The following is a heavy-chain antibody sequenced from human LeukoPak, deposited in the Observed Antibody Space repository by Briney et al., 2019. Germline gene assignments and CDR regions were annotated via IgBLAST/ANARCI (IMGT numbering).Heavy chain of an antibody. CDR1: SDSISSYY. V-gene: IGHV4-59*12. D-gene: IGHD1-26*01. J-gene: IGHJ4*02. CDR3: ARGAKWDAIFDD. Sequence: ASETLSLTCTVSSDSISSYYWNWIRQPPGKGLEWIGYIYYTGSTNYNPSLKSRVTMSLDTSKNQLSLILRSVTAADTAIYYCARGAKWDAIFDDWGQGTLVTVSS. CDR2: IYYTGST.